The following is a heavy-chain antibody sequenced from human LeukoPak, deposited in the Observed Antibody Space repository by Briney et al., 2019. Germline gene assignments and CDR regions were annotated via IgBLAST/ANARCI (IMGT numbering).Heavy chain of an antibody. D-gene: IGHD3-10*01. CDR3: ARESEVRGVTMAAFDY. CDR2: IYHSGST. Sequence: SETLSLTCAVSGGSISSSNWWSWVRQPPGKGLEWIGEIYHSGSTNYNPSLKSRVTMSVDKSKNQFSLKLSSVTAADTAVYYCARESEVRGVTMAAFDYWGQGTLVTVSS. V-gene: IGHV4-4*02. J-gene: IGHJ4*02. CDR1: GGSISSSNW.